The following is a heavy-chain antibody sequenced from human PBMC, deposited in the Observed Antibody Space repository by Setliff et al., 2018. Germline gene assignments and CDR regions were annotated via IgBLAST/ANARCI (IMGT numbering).Heavy chain of an antibody. CDR3: AREGEIWFGELLPWGMDV. CDR1: GGSISSGTYY. J-gene: IGHJ6*02. Sequence: SEALSLTCTVSGGSISSGTYYWSWIRQPAGKGLEWIGRIYTSGSTNYNPSLKSRVTISVDTSKNQFSLKLSSVTAADTAVYYCAREGEIWFGELLPWGMDVWGQGTTVTVSS. V-gene: IGHV4-61*02. D-gene: IGHD3-10*01. CDR2: IYTSGST.